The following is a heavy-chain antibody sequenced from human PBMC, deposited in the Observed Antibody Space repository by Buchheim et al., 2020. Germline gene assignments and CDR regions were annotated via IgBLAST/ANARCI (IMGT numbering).Heavy chain of an antibody. V-gene: IGHV3-48*02. J-gene: IGHJ5*02. CDR3: ARVRESGIAAVNWFDP. D-gene: IGHD6-13*01. CDR2: ISSSSSTI. Sequence: EVQLVESGGGLVQPGGSLRLSCAASGFTFSSYSMNWVRQAPGKGLEWVSYISSSSSTIYYADSVKGRFTISRDNAKSSLYLQMNSLRDEDTAVYYCARVRESGIAAVNWFDPWGQGTL. CDR1: GFTFSSYS.